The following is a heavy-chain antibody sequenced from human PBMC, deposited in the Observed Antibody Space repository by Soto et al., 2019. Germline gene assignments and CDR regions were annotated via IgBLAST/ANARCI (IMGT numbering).Heavy chain of an antibody. D-gene: IGHD6-19*01. CDR1: GYTFTSYG. CDR3: ARDYREGIAVAGTVWFDP. CDR2: ISAYNGNT. Sequence: GASVKVSCKASGYTFTSYGISWVRQAPEQGLEWMGWISAYNGNTNYAQKLQGRVTMTTDTSTSTAYMELRSLRSDDTAVYYCARDYREGIAVAGTVWFDPWGQGTLVTVSS. J-gene: IGHJ5*02. V-gene: IGHV1-18*01.